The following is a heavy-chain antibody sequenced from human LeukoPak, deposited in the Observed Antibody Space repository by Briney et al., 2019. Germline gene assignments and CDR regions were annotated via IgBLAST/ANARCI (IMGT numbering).Heavy chain of an antibody. V-gene: IGHV3-9*01. CDR2: ISWNSGSI. D-gene: IGHD6-19*01. Sequence: GRSLRLSCAASGFTFDDYAMHWVRQAPGKGLEWVSGISWNSGSIGYADSVKGRFTISRDNAKNSLYLQMNSLRGEDTAVYYCARVSEYSSGWYRSPEDYWGQGTLVTVSS. CDR1: GFTFDDYA. CDR3: ARVSEYSSGWYRSPEDY. J-gene: IGHJ4*02.